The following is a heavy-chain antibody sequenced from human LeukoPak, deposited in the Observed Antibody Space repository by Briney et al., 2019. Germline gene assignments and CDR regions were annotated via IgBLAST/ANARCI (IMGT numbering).Heavy chain of an antibody. V-gene: IGHV1-18*01. CDR3: ARVVVVPAAIPGDYYYYGMDV. J-gene: IGHJ6*02. D-gene: IGHD2-2*02. Sequence: ASVKVSCKASGYTFTSYGISWVRQAPGQGLEWMGWISAYNGNTSYAQKLQGRVTMTTDTSTSTAYMELRSLRSDDTAVYYCARVVVVPAAIPGDYYYYGMDVWGQGTTVTVSS. CDR2: ISAYNGNT. CDR1: GYTFTSYG.